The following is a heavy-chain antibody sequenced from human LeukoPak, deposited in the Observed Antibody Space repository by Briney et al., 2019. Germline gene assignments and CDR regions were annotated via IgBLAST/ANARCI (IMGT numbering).Heavy chain of an antibody. CDR1: GYTFTSYD. V-gene: IGHV1-8*01. D-gene: IGHD2-15*01. CDR2: VNPNSGST. CDR3: ARGIKRGWTIDY. J-gene: IGHJ4*02. Sequence: GASVKVSCKASGYTFTSYDINWVRQATGQGLEWMGWVNPNSGSTGYAQKFQGRVTMTRNTSISTAYMELSSLRSEDTAVYYCARGIKRGWTIDYWGQGTLVTVSS.